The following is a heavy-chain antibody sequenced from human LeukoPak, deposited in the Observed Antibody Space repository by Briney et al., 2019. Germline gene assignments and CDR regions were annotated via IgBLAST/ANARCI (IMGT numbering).Heavy chain of an antibody. Sequence: GGSLRLSCAASGFSFSTNGMSWVRQAPGKGLEWVSAISGSGTTYYADSVKGRFTISSDNSKYTVSLQMNSLRAEDTAVYHCAKMQGYFDYWGQGTLVAVSS. CDR3: AKMQGYFDY. CDR1: GFSFSTNG. J-gene: IGHJ4*02. V-gene: IGHV3-23*01. CDR2: ISGSGTT.